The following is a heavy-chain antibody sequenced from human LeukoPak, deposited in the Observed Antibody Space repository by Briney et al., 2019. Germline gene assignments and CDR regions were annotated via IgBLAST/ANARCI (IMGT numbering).Heavy chain of an antibody. CDR2: IYYSGST. D-gene: IGHD6-13*01. CDR3: AREGSSWYDY. V-gene: IGHV4-59*12. CDR1: GGSISSYY. Sequence: SETLSLTCTVSGGSISSYYWSWIRQPPGKGLEWIGYIYYSGSTNYNPSLKSRVTISVDTSKNQFSLKLNSVTAADTAVYHCAREGSSWYDYWGQGTLVTVSS. J-gene: IGHJ4*02.